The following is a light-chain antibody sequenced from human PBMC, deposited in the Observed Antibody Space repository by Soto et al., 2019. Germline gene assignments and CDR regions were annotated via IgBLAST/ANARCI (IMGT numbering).Light chain of an antibody. Sequence: EIVLTQSPGTLSLSPGKRATLSCRASQSASSSYLAWYQQKPGQAPRLLIYGASSRATGIPDRFSGSGSGTDFTLTISRLEPEDFAVYYCQQYGSSPPYTFGQGTKLEIK. CDR2: GAS. J-gene: IGKJ2*01. CDR3: QQYGSSPPYT. CDR1: QSASSSY. V-gene: IGKV3-20*01.